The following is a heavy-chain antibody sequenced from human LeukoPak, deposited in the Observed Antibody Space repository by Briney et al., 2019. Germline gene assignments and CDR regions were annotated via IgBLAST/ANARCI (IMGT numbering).Heavy chain of an antibody. CDR3: ARRVRNYVRSGDWFDP. D-gene: IGHD1-7*01. V-gene: IGHV4-39*01. CDR1: GGSISSTSYY. J-gene: IGHJ5*02. CDR2: IFYRGST. Sequence: SETLSLTCAVSGGSISSTSYYWAWIRQPPGTGLEWIGNIFYRGSTYYTPSLKSRVTISVDTSKNQFSLRLSSVTAADTAVYYCARRVRNYVRSGDWFDPWGQGTLVTVSS.